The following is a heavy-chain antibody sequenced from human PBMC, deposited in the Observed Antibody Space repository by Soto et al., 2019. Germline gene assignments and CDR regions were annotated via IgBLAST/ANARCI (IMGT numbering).Heavy chain of an antibody. D-gene: IGHD2-15*01. J-gene: IGHJ3*02. Sequence: GGSLRLSCAASGFTFSSYAMSWVRQAPGKGLEWVSAISGSGGSTYYADSVKGRFTISRDNSKNTLYLQMNSLGAEDTAVYYCAGRGCSGGSCYSDDAFAIWGQGTMVTVSS. CDR2: ISGSGGST. CDR3: AGRGCSGGSCYSDDAFAI. V-gene: IGHV3-23*01. CDR1: GFTFSSYA.